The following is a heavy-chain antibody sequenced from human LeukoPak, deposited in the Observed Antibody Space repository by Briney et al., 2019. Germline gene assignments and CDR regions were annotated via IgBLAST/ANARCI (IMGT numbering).Heavy chain of an antibody. J-gene: IGHJ4*02. Sequence: GGSLRLSCAASGFTFSSYAMSWARQAPGKGLEWVSTISAGGDSTYYAESVKGRFTISRDNSKNTLYVQIKSLRADDTARYYCAKDLGSGYYPNPDYWGQGALVTVSS. CDR1: GFTFSSYA. D-gene: IGHD3-22*01. CDR3: AKDLGSGYYPNPDY. V-gene: IGHV3-23*01. CDR2: ISAGGDST.